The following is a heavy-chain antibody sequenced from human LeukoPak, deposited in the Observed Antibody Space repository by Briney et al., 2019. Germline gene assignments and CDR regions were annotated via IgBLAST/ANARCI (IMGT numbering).Heavy chain of an antibody. J-gene: IGHJ5*02. CDR1: SGSICINGFY. Sequence: SETLSLTCTVSSGSICINGFYWGWTRQPPGRGLGWIRRRYDSGSTYNKPSLNIRVTISIDTTKNQFTQNLSSVTAADAAVDYCARQDYIGSYDGLSWFDPWGQGTLVTVSS. D-gene: IGHD1-26*01. V-gene: IGHV4-39*01. CDR3: ARQDYIGSYDGLSWFDP. CDR2: RYDSGST.